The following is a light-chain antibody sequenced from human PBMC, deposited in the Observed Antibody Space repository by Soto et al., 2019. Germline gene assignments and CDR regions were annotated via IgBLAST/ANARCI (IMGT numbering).Light chain of an antibody. J-gene: IGKJ4*02. V-gene: IGKV3-15*01. Sequence: EIVMTPSSAPLYVSPGERATLSCRASQSVSSNLAWYQQKPGQAPRLLIYGASTRATGIPARFSGSGSGTEFTLTISSLQSEDFAVYNCQQYSNWPLTFGGGTKVDIK. CDR1: QSVSSN. CDR2: GAS. CDR3: QQYSNWPLT.